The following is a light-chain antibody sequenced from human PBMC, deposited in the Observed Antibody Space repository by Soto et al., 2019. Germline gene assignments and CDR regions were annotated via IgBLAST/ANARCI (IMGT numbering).Light chain of an antibody. Sequence: QAVVTQEPSLTVSTGGTVTLTCASSTGAVTSDNYPNWFQLKPGQAPKSMIYSISNKHSWTPARFSGYLLGGKAALTLSGVQPEDEAEYYCLLYYGGVYFFGSGTKLTVL. CDR2: SIS. J-gene: IGLJ1*01. V-gene: IGLV7-43*01. CDR1: TGAVTSDNY. CDR3: LLYYGGVYF.